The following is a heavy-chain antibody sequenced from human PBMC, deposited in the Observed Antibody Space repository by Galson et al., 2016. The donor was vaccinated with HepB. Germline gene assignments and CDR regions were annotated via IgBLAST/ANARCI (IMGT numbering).Heavy chain of an antibody. V-gene: IGHV5-51*01. CDR3: ARRPPVTGRSGHYFDS. D-gene: IGHD4-11*01. Sequence: QSGAEVKKPGESLKVSCKDSGNNFSKYWIGWVRQMPGTGLEWMGIISPGDSDTRYSPSFQGQVTISVDKAINTAYMQWSSLKASDSGIYYCARRPPVTGRSGHYFDSWGQGTLVTVSS. J-gene: IGHJ4*02. CDR1: GNNFSKYW. CDR2: ISPGDSDT.